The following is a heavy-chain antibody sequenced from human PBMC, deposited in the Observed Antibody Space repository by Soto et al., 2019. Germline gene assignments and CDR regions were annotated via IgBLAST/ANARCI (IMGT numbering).Heavy chain of an antibody. Sequence: QVQLVQSGAEVKKSGSSVKVSCKASGGTFISHAINWVRQAPGQGLEWMGVIIPVTETPNYAQKFQGRVTITADKSTTTVYMELISLRSEDTAVYYCTXGTXGPGHYGPGSQGWFD. CDR2: IIPVTETP. CDR1: GGTFISHA. D-gene: IGHD3-10*01. V-gene: IGHV1-69*06. CDR3: TXGTXGPGHYGPGSQGWFD. J-gene: IGHJ5*01.